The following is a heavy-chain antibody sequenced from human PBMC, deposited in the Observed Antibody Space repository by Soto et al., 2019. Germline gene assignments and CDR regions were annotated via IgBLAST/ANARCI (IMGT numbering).Heavy chain of an antibody. CDR3: AGWYYYGSGNYYYGMDV. Sequence: SETLSLTCAVSGGSISSGGYSWSWIRQPPGKGLEWIGYIYHSGSTYYNPSLKSRVTISVDRSKNQFSLKLSSVTAADTAVYYCAGWYYYGSGNYYYGMDVWGQGTTVTV. CDR1: GGSISSGGYS. CDR2: IYHSGST. V-gene: IGHV4-30-2*01. D-gene: IGHD3-10*01. J-gene: IGHJ6*02.